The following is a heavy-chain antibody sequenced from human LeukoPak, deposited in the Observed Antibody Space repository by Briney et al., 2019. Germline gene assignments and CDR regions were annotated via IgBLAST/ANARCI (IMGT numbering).Heavy chain of an antibody. CDR1: GGSISSRSYY. Sequence: SETLSLTCSVSGGSISSRSYYWGWIRQPPGKGLEWIGTIYYSGSTYYSPSLESRVTISVDTSKNQFSLKLSSVTAADTAVYYCARVEYHGSGGQGWFDPWGQGTLVTVSS. V-gene: IGHV4-39*07. J-gene: IGHJ5*02. CDR3: ARVEYHGSGGQGWFDP. D-gene: IGHD3-10*01. CDR2: IYYSGST.